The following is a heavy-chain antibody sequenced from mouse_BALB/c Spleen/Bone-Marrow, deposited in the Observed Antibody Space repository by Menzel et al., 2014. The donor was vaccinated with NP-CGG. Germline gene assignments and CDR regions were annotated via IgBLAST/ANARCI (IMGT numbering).Heavy chain of an antibody. CDR3: ARSGSSSGCFDY. Sequence: EVKLVEPGGGLVQPGASRKLSCAASGFTFSSFGMHWVRQAPEKGLEWVAYISSGSSTIYYADTVMGRSTISRDNPKNTLFLQMTSLRSEDTAMYYCARSGSSSGCFDYWGQGTPLTVSS. J-gene: IGHJ2*01. CDR2: ISSGSSTI. V-gene: IGHV5-17*02. D-gene: IGHD1-1*01. CDR1: GFTFSSFG.